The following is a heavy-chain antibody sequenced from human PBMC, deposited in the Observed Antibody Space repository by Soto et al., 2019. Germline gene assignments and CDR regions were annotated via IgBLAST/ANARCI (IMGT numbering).Heavy chain of an antibody. CDR3: ASLGVLVVVPAAPHPYYMDV. CDR2: IKQDGSEK. CDR1: GFTFSSYW. V-gene: IGHV3-7*01. Sequence: EVQLVESGGGLVQPGGSLRLSCAVSGFTFSSYWMSWVRQAPGKGLEWVANIKQDGSEKYYVDSVKGRLTISRNNAKNSLYLQMNSLRAEDTAVYYCASLGVLVVVPAAPHPYYMDVWGKGTTVTVSS. J-gene: IGHJ6*03. D-gene: IGHD2-2*01.